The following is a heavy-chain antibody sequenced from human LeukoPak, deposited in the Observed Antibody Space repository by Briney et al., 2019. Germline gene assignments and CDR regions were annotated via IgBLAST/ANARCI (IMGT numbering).Heavy chain of an antibody. CDR1: GYSISSGYY. Sequence: PSETLSLTCTVSGYSISSGYYWGWIRQPPGKGLEWIGSIYHSGSTYYNPSLKSRVTISVDTSKNQFSLKLSSVTAADTAVYYCARATGAAAGTSRFDPWGQGTLVTVSS. J-gene: IGHJ5*02. CDR3: ARATGAAAGTSRFDP. D-gene: IGHD6-13*01. V-gene: IGHV4-38-2*02. CDR2: IYHSGST.